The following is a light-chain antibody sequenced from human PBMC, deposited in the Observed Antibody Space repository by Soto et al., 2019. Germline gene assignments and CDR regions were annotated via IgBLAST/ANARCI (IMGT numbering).Light chain of an antibody. CDR2: GTS. Sequence: DIQMTQSPSSVSASVGDRVTITFRASQGIANWLAWYQQKPGKAPKLLIYGTSSLQSEVPSRFSGSGSGTDFTLTITSLQPEDFATYYCQQANTFPTFGQGTRLEIK. V-gene: IGKV1-12*01. CDR1: QGIANW. J-gene: IGKJ5*01. CDR3: QQANTFPT.